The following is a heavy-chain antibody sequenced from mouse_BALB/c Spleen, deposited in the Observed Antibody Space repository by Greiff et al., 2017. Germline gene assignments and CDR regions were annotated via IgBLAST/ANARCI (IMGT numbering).Heavy chain of an antibody. D-gene: IGHD4-1*01. J-gene: IGHJ4*01. CDR2: ISDGGSYT. Sequence: EVKVVESGGGLVKPGGSLKLSCAASGFTFSDYYMYWVRQTPEKRLEWVATISDGGSYTYYPDSVKGRFTIARDNAKNNLYLQMSSLKSEDTAMYYCARDLTGNYYYAMDYWGQGTPVTVSS. V-gene: IGHV5-4*02. CDR1: GFTFSDYY. CDR3: ARDLTGNYYYAMDY.